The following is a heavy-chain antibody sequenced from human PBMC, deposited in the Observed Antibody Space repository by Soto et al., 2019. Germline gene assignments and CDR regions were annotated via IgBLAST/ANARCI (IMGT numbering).Heavy chain of an antibody. CDR3: ASGRWYSSSWYES. Sequence: GGSLRLSCAASGFTFSSYWMSWVRQAPGKGLEWVANIKQDGSEKYYVDSVKGRFTISRDNAKNSLYLQMNSLRAEDTAVYYCASGRWYSSSWYESWGQGTLVTVSS. CDR1: GFTFSSYW. D-gene: IGHD6-13*01. J-gene: IGHJ5*01. V-gene: IGHV3-7*01. CDR2: IKQDGSEK.